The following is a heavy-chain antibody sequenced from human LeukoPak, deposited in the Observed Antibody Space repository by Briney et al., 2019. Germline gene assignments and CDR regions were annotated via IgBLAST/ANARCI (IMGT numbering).Heavy chain of an antibody. D-gene: IGHD3-10*01. CDR2: MNPHTGNS. CDR3: ARSIAMIRGPPGY. CDR1: GYTFINYD. Sequence: GASVKVPCKASGYTFINYDINWVRQATGQGLEWMGWMNPHTGNSGYKEKFQGRVTMTRDTSINTAYMELSGLESEDSAIYYCARSIAMIRGPPGYWGQGTQVTVSS. V-gene: IGHV1-8*01. J-gene: IGHJ4*02.